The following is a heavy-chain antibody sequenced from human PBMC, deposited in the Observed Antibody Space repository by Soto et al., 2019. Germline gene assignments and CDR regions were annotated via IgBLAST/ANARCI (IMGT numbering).Heavy chain of an antibody. CDR3: ARGAVTLRHRLDY. D-gene: IGHD4-17*01. CDR1: GYTFTSYY. Sequence: QVQLVQSGAEVKKPGASVKVSCKASGYTFTSYYMHWVRQAPGQGLEWMGIINPSGGSTSYAQKYHGTVTMSRDTSTSTGYMGLSSRRSEDTAVYYCARGAVTLRHRLDYWGRGTLVTVSS. CDR2: INPSGGST. J-gene: IGHJ4*02. V-gene: IGHV1-46*03.